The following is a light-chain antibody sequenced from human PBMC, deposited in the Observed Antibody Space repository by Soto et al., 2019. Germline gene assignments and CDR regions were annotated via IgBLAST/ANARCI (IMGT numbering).Light chain of an antibody. CDR3: QQFNSYPLT. V-gene: IGKV1-5*01. CDR2: DAS. J-gene: IGKJ4*01. Sequence: DIQMTQSPSTLSASLGDRVTITCRASQSISSRLAWYQQKPGKAPKFLIYDASSLESGVPSRFSGSGSGTQFTLTISGLQADDSATYYCQQFNSYPLTCGGGTKGDIK. CDR1: QSISSR.